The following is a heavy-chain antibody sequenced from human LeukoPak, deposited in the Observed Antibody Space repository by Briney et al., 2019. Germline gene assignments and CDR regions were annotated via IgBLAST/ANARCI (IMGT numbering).Heavy chain of an antibody. D-gene: IGHD5-12*01. J-gene: IGHJ4*02. Sequence: GGSLRLSCAASGFTFSSYAMTWVRQAPGKGLEWVAVIWHDGSNKYYADSVKGRFTISRDNSKNTLYLQMNSLRAEDTAVYYCARDSLSIGYSGYDNIDYWGQGTLVTVSS. CDR2: IWHDGSNK. CDR1: GFTFSSYA. V-gene: IGHV3-33*08. CDR3: ARDSLSIGYSGYDNIDY.